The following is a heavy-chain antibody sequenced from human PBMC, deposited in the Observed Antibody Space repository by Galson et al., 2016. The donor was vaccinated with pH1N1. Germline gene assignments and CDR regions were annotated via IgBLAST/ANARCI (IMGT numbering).Heavy chain of an antibody. V-gene: IGHV3-7*03. CDR3: ARALGANSAN. CDR2: IKQDGSQI. CDR1: GFTFSSYC. J-gene: IGHJ4*02. D-gene: IGHD4-23*01. Sequence: SLRLSCAASGFTFSSYCMHWVRQAPGKGLEWVANIKQDGSQINYVDSVKGRITISRDKAKNSPYLQMNSLRAEDTAAYYCARALGANSANWGQGTPVTVSS.